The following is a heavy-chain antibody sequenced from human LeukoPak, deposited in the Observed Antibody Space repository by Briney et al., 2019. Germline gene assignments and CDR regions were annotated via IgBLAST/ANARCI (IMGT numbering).Heavy chain of an antibody. D-gene: IGHD3-9*01. V-gene: IGHV3-21*01. CDR1: GFSFISYG. CDR2: ITSGGDYI. J-gene: IGHJ4*02. CDR3: ARGHYDVLAASYKWTPDY. Sequence: GGSLRLSCAASGFSFISYGMHWVRQAPGKGLEWVSSITSGGDYIYYAGSVKGRFTTSRDNAKNSLSLQLNSLRVEDTAVYYCARGHYDVLAASYKWTPDYWGQGTLVTVSS.